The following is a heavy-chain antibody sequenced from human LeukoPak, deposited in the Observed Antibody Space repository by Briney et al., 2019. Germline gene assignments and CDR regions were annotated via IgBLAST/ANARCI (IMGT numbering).Heavy chain of an antibody. CDR3: AKDMVSGAGGYYYYYGMDV. D-gene: IGHD6-19*01. V-gene: IGHV3-9*01. CDR1: GFTFDDYA. Sequence: PGGSLRLSCAASGFTFDDYAMHWVRQAPGKGPEWVSGISWNSGSVGYADSVKGRFTISRDNAKNSLYLQMSSLRAEDTALYYCAKDMVSGAGGYYYYYGMDVWGQGTTVTVSS. J-gene: IGHJ6*02. CDR2: ISWNSGSV.